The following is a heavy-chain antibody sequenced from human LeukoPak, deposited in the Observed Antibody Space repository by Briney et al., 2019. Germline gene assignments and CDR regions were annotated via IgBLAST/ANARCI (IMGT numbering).Heavy chain of an antibody. CDR1: GFSFSRFG. Sequence: PGGSLRLSCVASGFSFSRFGMNWVRQAPGKALELVSHISSTSGDVYYADSVKGRFTISRDNAKNSLYLQMNSLRVEDTAIYYCAQKGGTDHWGQGTLVTVSS. J-gene: IGHJ4*02. CDR3: AQKGGTDH. V-gene: IGHV3-48*01. D-gene: IGHD2-15*01. CDR2: ISSTSGDV.